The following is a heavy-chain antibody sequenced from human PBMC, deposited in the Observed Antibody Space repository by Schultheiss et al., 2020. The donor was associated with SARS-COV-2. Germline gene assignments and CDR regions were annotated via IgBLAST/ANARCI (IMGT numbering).Heavy chain of an antibody. V-gene: IGHV3-30*03. D-gene: IGHD5-24*01. Sequence: GGSLRLSCAASGFTFSSYGMHWVRQAPGKGLEWVAVISYDGSNKYYADSVKGRFTISRDNSKNTLYLQMNSLRAEDTAVYHCAVGGDGYPSDYWGQGTLVTVSS. CDR1: GFTFSSYG. CDR2: ISYDGSNK. CDR3: AVGGDGYPSDY. J-gene: IGHJ4*02.